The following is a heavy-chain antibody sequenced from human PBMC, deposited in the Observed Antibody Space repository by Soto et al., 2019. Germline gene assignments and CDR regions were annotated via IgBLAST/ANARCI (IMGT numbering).Heavy chain of an antibody. CDR1: GYTFTSYA. V-gene: IGHV1-3*01. CDR3: ARSRYSNYPLYYYGMDV. Sequence: ASVKVSCKASGYTFTSYAMHWVRQAPGQRLEWMGWINAGNGNTKYSQKFQGRVTITRDTSASTAYMELSSLRSEDTAVYYCARSRYSNYPLYYYGMDVWGQGTTVPVSS. CDR2: INAGNGNT. D-gene: IGHD4-4*01. J-gene: IGHJ6*02.